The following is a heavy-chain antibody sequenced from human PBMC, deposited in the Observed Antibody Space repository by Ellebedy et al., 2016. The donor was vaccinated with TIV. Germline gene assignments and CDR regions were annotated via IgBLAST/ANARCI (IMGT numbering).Heavy chain of an antibody. CDR1: GFTFSSYA. Sequence: PGGSLRLSCAASGFTFSSYAMSWVRQAQGKVLEWVSTISNTGGRTYYADSVEGRFTISRDNSKKTLYLQINSLRAEDTAVYYCAKGRVGGSDSSAPRYYFDYWGLGTLVTVSS. D-gene: IGHD3-22*01. CDR3: AKGRVGGSDSSAPRYYFDY. CDR2: ISNTGGRT. V-gene: IGHV3-23*01. J-gene: IGHJ4*02.